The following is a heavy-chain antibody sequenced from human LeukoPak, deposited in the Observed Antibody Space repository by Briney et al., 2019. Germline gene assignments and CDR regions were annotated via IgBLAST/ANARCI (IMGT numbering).Heavy chain of an antibody. D-gene: IGHD1-26*01. CDR1: GFTFSSYE. V-gene: IGHV3-48*03. CDR2: ISSSGSTI. J-gene: IGHJ4*02. CDR3: ARVLELPGLSYYFDY. Sequence: PGGSLRLSCAASGFTFSSYEMNWVRQAPGKGLGWVSYISSSGSTIYYADSVKGRFTISRDNAKNSLYLQMNSLRAEDTAVYYCARVLELPGLSYYFDYWGQGTLVTVSS.